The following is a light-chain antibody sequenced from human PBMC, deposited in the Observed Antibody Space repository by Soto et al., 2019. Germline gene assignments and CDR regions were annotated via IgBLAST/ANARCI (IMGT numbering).Light chain of an antibody. CDR3: CSYAGSSKV. V-gene: IGLV2-23*01. CDR2: EGS. CDR1: SSDVGRYNL. Sequence: QSALTQPASVSGSPGQSITISCTGTSSDVGRYNLVSWYQQHPGKAPKVMIYEGSNRPTGVSNRFSGSKSGNTASLTISGLQAEDEADYYCCSYAGSSKVFGGGTKLTVL. J-gene: IGLJ2*01.